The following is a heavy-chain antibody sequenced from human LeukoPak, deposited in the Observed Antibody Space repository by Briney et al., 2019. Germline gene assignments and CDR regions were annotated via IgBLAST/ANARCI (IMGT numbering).Heavy chain of an antibody. J-gene: IGHJ4*02. CDR3: AIWMGNNGDFTGPLDY. V-gene: IGHV3-48*01. D-gene: IGHD2-8*01. CDR2: ISTSSSTI. CDR1: GFTFSSYG. Sequence: GGSLRLSCAASGFTFSSYGMSWVRQAPGKGLEWVSYISTSSSTIYYADSVKGRFIISRDNGKNSLYLQMNSLRAEDTAVYYCAIWMGNNGDFTGPLDYWGQGTLVTVSS.